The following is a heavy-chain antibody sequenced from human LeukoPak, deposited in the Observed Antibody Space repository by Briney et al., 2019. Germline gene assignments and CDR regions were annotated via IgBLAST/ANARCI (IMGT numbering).Heavy chain of an antibody. Sequence: AGGSLRLSCAASGFTFRSYGMHWVRQAPGKGLEWVAIVWYDGNNKYYADSVKGRCTVSRDNSKDTVSLQLNSLRAEDTAVYYCARGSGAAAGAFDYWGQGTLVTVPS. CDR2: VWYDGNNK. CDR3: ARGSGAAAGAFDY. D-gene: IGHD6-13*01. CDR1: GFTFRSYG. V-gene: IGHV3-33*01. J-gene: IGHJ4*02.